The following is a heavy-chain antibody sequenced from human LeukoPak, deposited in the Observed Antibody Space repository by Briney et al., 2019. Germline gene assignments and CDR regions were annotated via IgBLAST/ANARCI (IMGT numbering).Heavy chain of an antibody. CDR3: AASPSDFWSGYPNWFDP. J-gene: IGHJ5*02. Sequence: GGSLRLSCAPSGFTFRGYWMSWVRQAPGKGLEWVANINQHGSQKFYVDSVKGRFTISRDNAKNSLYLQMNSLRAEDTAVYYCAASPSDFWSGYPNWFDPWGQGTLVTVSS. CDR2: INQHGSQK. CDR1: GFTFRGYW. V-gene: IGHV3-7*01. D-gene: IGHD3-3*01.